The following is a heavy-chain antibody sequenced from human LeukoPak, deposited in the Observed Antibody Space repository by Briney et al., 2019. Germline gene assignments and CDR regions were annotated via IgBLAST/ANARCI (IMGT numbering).Heavy chain of an antibody. D-gene: IGHD6-13*01. CDR2: ISYDGSNK. CDR3: AKGPSSQTPNDAFDI. CDR1: GFTFSSYG. Sequence: GGSLRLSCAASGFTFSSYGMHWVRQAPGKGLEWVAVISYDGSNKYYADSVKGRFTISRDNSKNTLYLQMNSLRAEDTAVYYCAKGPSSQTPNDAFDIWAKGQWSPSLQ. V-gene: IGHV3-30*18. J-gene: IGHJ3*02.